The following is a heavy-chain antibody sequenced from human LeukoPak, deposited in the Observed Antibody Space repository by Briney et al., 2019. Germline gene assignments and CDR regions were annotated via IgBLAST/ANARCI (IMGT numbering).Heavy chain of an antibody. Sequence: GGSLRLSCAASGFTFSSYSMNWVRQAPGKGLEWVSYISSSSTIYYADSVKGRFTISRDNAKNSLYLQMNSLRAEDTAVYYCARGLVPADYYFDPWGRGTLVTVSS. CDR2: ISSSSTI. CDR3: ARGLVPADYYFDP. V-gene: IGHV3-48*01. D-gene: IGHD2-2*01. CDR1: GFTFSSYS. J-gene: IGHJ4*02.